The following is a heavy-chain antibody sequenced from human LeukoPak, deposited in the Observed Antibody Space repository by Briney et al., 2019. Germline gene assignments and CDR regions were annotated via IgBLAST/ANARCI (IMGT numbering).Heavy chain of an antibody. J-gene: IGHJ4*02. CDR1: GFTYSHYG. CDR3: AKVATPPLGPFDY. Sequence: GGTLRLSCVASGFTYSHYGMNWVRQAPGKGLEWVSGITSDSRGIYYADSVKGRFTIYRDNSKMTLYLQMDSLGVEDTALYYCAKVATPPLGPFDYWGQGTLVTVSS. D-gene: IGHD5-12*01. V-gene: IGHV3-23*01. CDR2: ITSDSRGI.